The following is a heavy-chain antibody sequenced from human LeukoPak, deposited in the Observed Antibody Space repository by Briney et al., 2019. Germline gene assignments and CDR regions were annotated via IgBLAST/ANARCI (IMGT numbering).Heavy chain of an antibody. CDR1: GFTLNSYN. CDR2: ISGSGDNT. J-gene: IGHJ4*02. CDR3: AKGSYYDSSGSFYFDY. D-gene: IGHD3-22*01. V-gene: IGHV3-23*01. Sequence: GGSLRLSCAASGFTLNSYNMNWVRQAPGKGLEWVSGISGSGDNTYYADSVKGRFTISRDNSKNTLYVQVNSLGTEDTAAYYCAKGSYYDSSGSFYFDYWGQGTLVTVSS.